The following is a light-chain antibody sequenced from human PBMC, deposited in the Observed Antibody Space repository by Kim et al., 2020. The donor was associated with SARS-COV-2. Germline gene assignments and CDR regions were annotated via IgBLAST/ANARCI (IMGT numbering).Light chain of an antibody. CDR2: RDS. J-gene: IGLJ2*01. Sequence: SYELTQPLSVSVVLGQTARITCGGNNIGSKNVHWYQQKPGQAPVLVIYRDSNRPSGIPERFSGSNSGNTATLTISRAQAGDEADYYCQVWDSSTVVFGGGTQLTVL. V-gene: IGLV3-9*01. CDR3: QVWDSSTVV. CDR1: NIGSKN.